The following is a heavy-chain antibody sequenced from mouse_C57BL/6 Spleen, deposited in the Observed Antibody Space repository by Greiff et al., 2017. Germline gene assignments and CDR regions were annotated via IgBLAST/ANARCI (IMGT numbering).Heavy chain of an antibody. V-gene: IGHV1-58*01. CDR1: GYTFTSYG. Sequence: EVKLMESGAELVRPGSSVKMSCKTSGYTFTSYGINWVKQRPGQGLEWIGYIYIGNGYTEYNEKFKGKATLTSDTSSSTAYMQLSSLTSEDSAIYCCARDDYDRGHYFDYWGQGTTLTVSS. CDR2: IYIGNGYT. J-gene: IGHJ2*01. CDR3: ARDDYDRGHYFDY. D-gene: IGHD2-4*01.